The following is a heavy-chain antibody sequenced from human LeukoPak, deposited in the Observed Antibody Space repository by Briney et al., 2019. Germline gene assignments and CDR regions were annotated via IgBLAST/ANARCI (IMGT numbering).Heavy chain of an antibody. D-gene: IGHD3-22*01. CDR1: GFTFSTYN. CDR2: ITSSSTYI. CDR3: ARGESDYYDSSGYQFGY. J-gene: IGHJ4*02. Sequence: PGGSLRLSCAASGFTFSTYNMNWVRQAPGKGLEWVSSITSSSTYIYYADSVKGRFTISRDNAKNSLYLQMNSLRAEDTAVYYCARGESDYYDSSGYQFGYWGQGTLVTVSS. V-gene: IGHV3-21*01.